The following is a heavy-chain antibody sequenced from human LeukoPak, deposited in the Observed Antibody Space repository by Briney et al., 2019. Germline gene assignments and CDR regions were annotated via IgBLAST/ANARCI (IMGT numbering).Heavy chain of an antibody. Sequence: GGSLRLSCAAPGFTVSSNYMSWVRQAPGKGLESVSVIYSAGSTYYADSVKGRFTISRDNSKNTLYLQMNSLRAEDTAVYYCARSGSGRTHAYWGQGTLVTVSS. CDR3: ARSGSGRTHAY. D-gene: IGHD1-26*01. CDR1: GFTVSSNY. V-gene: IGHV3-66*01. J-gene: IGHJ4*02. CDR2: IYSAGST.